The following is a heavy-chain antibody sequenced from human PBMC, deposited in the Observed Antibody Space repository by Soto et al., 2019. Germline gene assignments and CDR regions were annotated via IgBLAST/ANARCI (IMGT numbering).Heavy chain of an antibody. V-gene: IGHV3-11*01. J-gene: IGHJ4*02. Sequence: QVQLVESGGALVKPGGSLRLSCAASGFTFSDYYMTWIRQAPGKGLEWVSYISGSGATIYYGDSTKGRFTISRDNAKNSLYLQMDSLRADDPAVYCCARSRDGRTFDYWGQGTLVTVSS. CDR2: ISGSGATI. CDR3: ARSRDGRTFDY. CDR1: GFTFSDYY.